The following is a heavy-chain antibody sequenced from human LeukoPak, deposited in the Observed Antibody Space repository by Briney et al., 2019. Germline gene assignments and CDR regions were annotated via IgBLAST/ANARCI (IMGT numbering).Heavy chain of an antibody. J-gene: IGHJ5*02. CDR2: IITNTGNT. Sequence: PGASVKVSCRASGYTFTSYAMKWVRQAPGQGLEWMGWIITNTGNTEYAQGFTGRFFFSLDNSVSTAYLQISSRTAEYTAVYYSARDNEIGWFDPWGQGTLVTVSS. CDR1: GYTFTSYA. D-gene: IGHD1-1*01. CDR3: ARDNEIGWFDP. V-gene: IGHV7-4-1*02.